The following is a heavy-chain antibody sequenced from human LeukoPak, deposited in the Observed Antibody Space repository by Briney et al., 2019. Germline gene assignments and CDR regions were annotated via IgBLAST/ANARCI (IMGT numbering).Heavy chain of an antibody. CDR2: IYYSGST. CDR1: GGSISSGGYY. V-gene: IGHV4-31*03. J-gene: IGHJ6*04. D-gene: IGHD2-2*01. Sequence: PSETLSLTCTVSGGSISSGGYYWSWIRQHPGKGLEWIGYIYYSGSTYYNPSLKSRVTISVDTSKNQFSLKLSSVAAADTAVYYCARDTGRKPAATARGMDVWGKGTTVTVSS. CDR3: ARDTGRKPAATARGMDV.